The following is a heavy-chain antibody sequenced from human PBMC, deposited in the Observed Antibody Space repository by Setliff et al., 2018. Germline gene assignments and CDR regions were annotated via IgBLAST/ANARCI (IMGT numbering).Heavy chain of an antibody. CDR2: ISAYNGNT. D-gene: IGHD2-2*01. Sequence: ASVKVSCKASGYTFTGYYMHWVRQATGQGLEWMGWISAYNGNTNYAQKLQGRVTMTTDTSTSTAYMELSSLRSEDTAVYYCATDKLTTSCIDHWGPGTQVTVS. CDR1: GYTFTGYY. J-gene: IGHJ4*02. CDR3: ATDKLTTSCIDH. V-gene: IGHV1-18*04.